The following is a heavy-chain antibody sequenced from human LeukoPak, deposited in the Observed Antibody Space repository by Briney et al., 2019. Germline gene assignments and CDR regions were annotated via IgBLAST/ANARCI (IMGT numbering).Heavy chain of an antibody. CDR3: ARQATYYYDSSGYASDAFDI. V-gene: IGHV3-23*01. CDR2: ISGSGGST. J-gene: IGHJ3*02. Sequence: PGGSLRLSCAASGFTFSSYAMSWVRQAPGKGLEWVSAISGSGGSTYYADSVKGRFTISRDNAKNSLYLQMNSLRAEDAAVYYCARQATYYYDSSGYASDAFDIWGQGTMVTVSS. CDR1: GFTFSSYA. D-gene: IGHD3-22*01.